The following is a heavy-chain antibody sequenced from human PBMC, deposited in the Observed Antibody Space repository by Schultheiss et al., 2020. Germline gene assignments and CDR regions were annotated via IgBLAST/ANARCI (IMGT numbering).Heavy chain of an antibody. J-gene: IGHJ4*02. D-gene: IGHD2-21*01. CDR3: ARGPQYCGGDCYIYFDS. V-gene: IGHV3-7*01. Sequence: GGSLRLSCAASEFMFSNYWMSWVRQAPGKGLEWVANIKRDGSEKSYVDSVKGRFTISRDNAKNSLYLQMNSLRAEDTAVYYCARGPQYCGGDCYIYFDSWGQGTLVTVSS. CDR1: EFMFSNYW. CDR2: IKRDGSEK.